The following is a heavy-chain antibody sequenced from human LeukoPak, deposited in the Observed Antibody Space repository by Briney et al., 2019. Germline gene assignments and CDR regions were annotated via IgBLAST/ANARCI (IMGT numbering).Heavy chain of an antibody. CDR3: ARDPDYGGNSGLDY. Sequence: PGGSLRLSCAASGLAFSSFWMNWVRQAPGKGLEWVANINQDGSEKYYVDSVKGRFTISRDNAKNSLYLQMNSLGAEDTAVYYCARDPDYGGNSGLDYWGQGTLVTVSS. D-gene: IGHD4-23*01. CDR2: INQDGSEK. V-gene: IGHV3-7*04. J-gene: IGHJ4*02. CDR1: GLAFSSFW.